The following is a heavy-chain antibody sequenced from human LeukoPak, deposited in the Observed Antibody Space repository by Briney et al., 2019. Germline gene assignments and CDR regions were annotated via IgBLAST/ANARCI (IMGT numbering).Heavy chain of an antibody. CDR3: AKAGYGGNSGYFDL. D-gene: IGHD4-23*01. J-gene: IGHJ2*01. Sequence: GGSLRLSCAASRFTFSSYGMHWVRQAPGKGLEWVAVISYDGSDKYYADSVKGRITISRDNSKNTLYVQMNSLRAEDTAVYYCAKAGYGGNSGYFDLRGRGTLVTVSS. CDR1: RFTFSSYG. V-gene: IGHV3-30*18. CDR2: ISYDGSDK.